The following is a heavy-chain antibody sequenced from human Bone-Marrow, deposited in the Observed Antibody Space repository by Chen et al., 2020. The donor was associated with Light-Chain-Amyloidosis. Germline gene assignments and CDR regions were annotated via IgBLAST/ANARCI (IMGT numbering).Heavy chain of an antibody. J-gene: IGHJ4*02. CDR3: ARRRDGYNFDY. D-gene: IGHD5-12*01. CDR1: GYTFPNYW. Sequence: EVQLEQSGPEVKKPGESLKISCKGSGYTFPNYWIGWVRQMPGKGLEWMWVIYPDDSHARYSPSLEGQVTISADKSITTAYLQWRSLKAPHTAMYYCARRRDGYNFDYWGQGTLVTVAS. CDR2: IYPDDSHA. V-gene: IGHV5-51*01.